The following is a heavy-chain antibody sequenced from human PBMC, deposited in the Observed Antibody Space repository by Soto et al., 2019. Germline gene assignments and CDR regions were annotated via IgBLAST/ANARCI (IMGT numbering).Heavy chain of an antibody. V-gene: IGHV1-69*01. CDR1: GGTFSSYA. CDR3: ARGFPVTSRESDWFDP. CDR2: IIPIFGTA. J-gene: IGHJ5*02. D-gene: IGHD4-17*01. Sequence: QVQLVQSGAEVKKPGSSVKVSCKASGGTFSSYAISWVRQAPGQGLEWMGGIIPIFGTANYAQKFQGRVTITGDESTSTAYMEPRSVRSEDTAVYYCARGFPVTSRESDWFDPWGQGTLVTVSS.